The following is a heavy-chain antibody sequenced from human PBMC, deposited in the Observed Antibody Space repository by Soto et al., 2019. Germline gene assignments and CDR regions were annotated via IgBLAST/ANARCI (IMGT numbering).Heavy chain of an antibody. V-gene: IGHV3-53*01. CDR3: ARGLGREYQDNRNYFHLDY. CDR1: GFSVSSNY. CDR2: LYPNGRA. D-gene: IGHD1-20*01. J-gene: IGHJ4*02. Sequence: GGSLRLSCAASGFSVSSNYLTWVRQAPGEGLKWVSVLYPNGRAFYADSVKGRFTISTDNSQNSVYLLMNTLRAEDTAIYYCARGLGREYQDNRNYFHLDYWGQGTLVTVSS.